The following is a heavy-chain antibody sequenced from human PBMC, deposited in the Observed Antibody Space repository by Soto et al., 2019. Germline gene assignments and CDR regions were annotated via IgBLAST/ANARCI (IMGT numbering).Heavy chain of an antibody. D-gene: IGHD3-22*01. CDR1: VGTFSTYT. V-gene: IGHV1-69*08. CDR3: AGDPDSHYNDSHASSYP. Sequence: QVQLVQSGAEVKKPGSSVKVSCKASVGTFSTYTITWVRQAPGQGLEWMGRIIPIIGIINYAQKFQGRVTITAYKFTGTAYMELTRLRSDETAVYYCAGDPDSHYNDSHASSYPWGQGTLVTVSS. J-gene: IGHJ5*02. CDR2: IIPIIGII.